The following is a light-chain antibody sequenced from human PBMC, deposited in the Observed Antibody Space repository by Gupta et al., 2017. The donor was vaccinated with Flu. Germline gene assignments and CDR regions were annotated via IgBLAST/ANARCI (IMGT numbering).Light chain of an antibody. J-gene: IGKJ3*01. CDR2: HAS. V-gene: IGKV3D-11*02. Sequence: TLSLSPVERATLACMASQSVSSYLAWQAKKPGQARRVLIYHASSRATGIPAMFTGSGARTAGTVTISSLETVDSAVYSCQQCTNWHQGLTFGDGTKVDIK. CDR3: QQCTNWHQGLT. CDR1: QSVSSY.